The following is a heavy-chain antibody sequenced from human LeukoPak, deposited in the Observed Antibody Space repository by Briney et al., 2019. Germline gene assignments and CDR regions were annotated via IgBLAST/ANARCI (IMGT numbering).Heavy chain of an antibody. CDR2: GYFHGNP. D-gene: IGHD2/OR15-2a*01. Sequence: SETLSLTCSVSGLSISSTPYYCGWIRQPPGKALEWIGCGYFHGNPYYNPSLKSRVYISVGSSKDQSSLALTSVTAADTAIYYCVSVILTDTILLDSWGLGTLVTVSS. CDR1: GLSISSTPYY. CDR3: VSVILTDTILLDS. J-gene: IGHJ4*02. V-gene: IGHV4-39*01.